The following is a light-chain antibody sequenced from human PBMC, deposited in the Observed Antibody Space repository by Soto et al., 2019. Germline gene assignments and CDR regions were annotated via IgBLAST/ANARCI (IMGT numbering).Light chain of an antibody. CDR3: SSHTSSIIHYV. V-gene: IGLV2-14*01. CDR1: SSDVGGYNY. Sequence: QSALTQPASVSGSPGQSITISCTGTSSDVGGYNYVSWYQQHPGKAPKLMIYEVSNRPSGVSNRFSGSKSGNTASLTISGLQAEDDADYFCSSHTSSIIHYVFGTGTKLTVL. CDR2: EVS. J-gene: IGLJ1*01.